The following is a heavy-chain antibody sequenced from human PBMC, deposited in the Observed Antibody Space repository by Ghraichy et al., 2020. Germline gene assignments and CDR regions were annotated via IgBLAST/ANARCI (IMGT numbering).Heavy chain of an antibody. CDR2: ISGGGVTT. CDR3: AKGLWGSGSPVGYYYYGVDV. Sequence: GGSLRLSCAASGFTFSNYAMSWVRQAPGKGLEWVSSISGGGVTTYYADSVKGRFTISRDNPENTLYLQMNSLSAEDTAAYYCAKGLWGSGSPVGYYYYGVDVWGQGTTVTVSS. J-gene: IGHJ6*02. V-gene: IGHV3-23*01. CDR1: GFTFSNYA. D-gene: IGHD3-10*01.